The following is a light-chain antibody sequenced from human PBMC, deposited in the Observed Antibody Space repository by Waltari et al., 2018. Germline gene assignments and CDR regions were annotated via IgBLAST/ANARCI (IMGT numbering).Light chain of an antibody. Sequence: QCALTQPASVSGSPGQSITISCTGNSSDVGSYNLVSWYQQHPGKAPKLMIYEASKRPSGVSNRFSGSKSGNTASLTISGLQAEDEADYYCSSYAGNCNLVVFGGGTKLTVL. CDR1: SSDVGSYNL. CDR2: EAS. J-gene: IGLJ2*01. CDR3: SSYAGNCNLVV. V-gene: IGLV2-23*01.